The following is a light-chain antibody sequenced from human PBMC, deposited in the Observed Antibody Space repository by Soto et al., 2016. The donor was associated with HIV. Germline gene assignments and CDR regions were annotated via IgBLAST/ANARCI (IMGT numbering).Light chain of an antibody. CDR1: QSVSVW. CDR2: KTS. J-gene: IGKJ1*01. V-gene: IGKV1-5*03. CDR3: QQYNSYPWT. Sequence: DIQMTQFPSTLSASIGDRVTITCRASQSVSVWLAWYQQKPGKAPNLLIFKTSTLEVGVPSRFSGSGSGTDFTLTLSSVQPDDVGTYYCQQYNSYPWTFGQGTRV.